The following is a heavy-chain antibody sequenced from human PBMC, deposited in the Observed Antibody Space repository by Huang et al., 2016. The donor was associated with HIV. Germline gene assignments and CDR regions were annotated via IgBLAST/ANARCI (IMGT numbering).Heavy chain of an antibody. V-gene: IGHV1-46*01. CDR1: GYAFTSYY. J-gene: IGHJ4*02. Sequence: QVQLVQSGAEVKKPGASVKVSCKASGYAFTSYYMPWVRQAPGQGLEWMGRINPSDGSTSDAQKFQGRVTTTRDTSTNTVFMELSSLRSEDTAVYYCARDRDFYDSSGYWGFNYFDYWGQGTLVTVSS. CDR2: INPSDGST. D-gene: IGHD3-22*01. CDR3: ARDRDFYDSSGYWGFNYFDY.